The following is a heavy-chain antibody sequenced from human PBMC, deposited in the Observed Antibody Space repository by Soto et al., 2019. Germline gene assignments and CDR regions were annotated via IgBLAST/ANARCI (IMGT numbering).Heavy chain of an antibody. D-gene: IGHD3-10*01. CDR3: AKHRAGFGSGSDTYYFDV. J-gene: IGHJ4*02. Sequence: PGGSLRLSCAASGFTFSRYWMNWVRQAPGKGLEWVANIKQDGTEKNYVDSVKGRFTISRDNAKNSLYLQMDSLRAEDTAVYYCAKHRAGFGSGSDTYYFDVWGQGTLVTVSS. V-gene: IGHV3-7*03. CDR2: IKQDGTEK. CDR1: GFTFSRYW.